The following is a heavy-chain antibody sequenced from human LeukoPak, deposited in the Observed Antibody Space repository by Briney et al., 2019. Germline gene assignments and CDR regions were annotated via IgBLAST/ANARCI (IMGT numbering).Heavy chain of an antibody. CDR1: GFTFSAYY. D-gene: IGHD5-24*01. V-gene: IGHV3-21*01. CDR3: ARSKNIKMTTILDY. Sequence: GGSLRLSCAASGFTFSAYYMNWVRQAPGKGLEWVSSISSTTDYKVYADSLKGRFTISRDNAKNSLYLQMNSLRAEDTAVYYCARSKNIKMTTILDYWGQRTLVTVSS. CDR2: ISSTTDYK. J-gene: IGHJ4*02.